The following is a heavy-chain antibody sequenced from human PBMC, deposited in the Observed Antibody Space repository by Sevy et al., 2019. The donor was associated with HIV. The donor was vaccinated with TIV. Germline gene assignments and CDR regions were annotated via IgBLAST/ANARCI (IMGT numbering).Heavy chain of an antibody. J-gene: IGHJ4*01. Sequence: ASVKVSCXLSGXTVXXXXXHXVRQAPXKGLXXXGGFDPEXGETIYARKFQGRVTMTEDTATDTYYMELSNLRSEDMAVYYCARYKAXXXAXXXXXXXWGQXTLVTVSS. V-gene: IGHV1-24*01. CDR2: FDPEXGET. D-gene: IGHD5-12*01. CDR3: ARYKAXXXAXXXXXXX. CDR1: GXTVXXXX.